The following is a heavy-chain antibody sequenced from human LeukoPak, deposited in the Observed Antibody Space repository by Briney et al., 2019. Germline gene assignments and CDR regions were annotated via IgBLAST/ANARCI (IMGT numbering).Heavy chain of an antibody. D-gene: IGHD3-10*01. CDR3: VTAYYYGSGSDGAFDI. Sequence: GGSLRLSCAASGFTFSSYAMSWVRQAPGKGLEWVSAISGSGGSTYYADSVKGRFTISRDNSKNTLYLQMSSLRAEGTAVYYCVTAYYYGSGSDGAFDIWGQGTMVTVSS. J-gene: IGHJ3*02. V-gene: IGHV3-23*01. CDR2: ISGSGGST. CDR1: GFTFSSYA.